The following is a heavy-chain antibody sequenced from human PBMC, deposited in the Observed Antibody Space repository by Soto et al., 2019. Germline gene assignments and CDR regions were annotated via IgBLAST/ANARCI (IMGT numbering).Heavy chain of an antibody. CDR2: FDPEDGET. V-gene: IGHV1-24*01. CDR3: ATKRLRTTILGVVTASYYGMDV. CDR1: GYTLTELS. D-gene: IGHD3-3*01. J-gene: IGHJ6*02. Sequence: ASVKVSCKVSGYTLTELSMHWVRQAPGKGLEWMGGFDPEDGETIYAQKFQVRVTMTEDTSTYTAYMELSSLRSEDTAVYYCATKRLRTTILGVVTASYYGMDVWGQRPTVTVSS.